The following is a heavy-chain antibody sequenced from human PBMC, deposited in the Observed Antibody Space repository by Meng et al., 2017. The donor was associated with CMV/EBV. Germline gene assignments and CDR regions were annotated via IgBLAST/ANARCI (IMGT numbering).Heavy chain of an antibody. CDR1: GGSISSRNYY. D-gene: IGHD3-3*01. Sequence: SETLSLTCTVSGGSISSRNYYWGWPRQPPGKGMEWFGSIYYSGSTYYNSSLKSRISISRDTSKNQFSLKLNSLTAADTAMYYCVRDNHLRFLGQEGVDFWGQGTLVTVSS. CDR2: IYYSGST. V-gene: IGHV4-39*07. J-gene: IGHJ4*02. CDR3: VRDNHLRFLGQEGVDF.